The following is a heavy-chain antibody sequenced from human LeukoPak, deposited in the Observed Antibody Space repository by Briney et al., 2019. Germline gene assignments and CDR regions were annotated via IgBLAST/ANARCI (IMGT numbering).Heavy chain of an antibody. CDR3: ARLDRPGIAVAGKSYDY. CDR2: IYPGDSDT. Sequence: GESLKISCQGSGYSFTSYWIGWVRQMPGKGLEWMGIIYPGDSDTRYSPSFQGQVTISADKSTSTAYLQWSSLKASDTAMYYCARLDRPGIAVAGKSYDYWGQGTLVTVSS. J-gene: IGHJ4*02. CDR1: GYSFTSYW. D-gene: IGHD6-19*01. V-gene: IGHV5-51*01.